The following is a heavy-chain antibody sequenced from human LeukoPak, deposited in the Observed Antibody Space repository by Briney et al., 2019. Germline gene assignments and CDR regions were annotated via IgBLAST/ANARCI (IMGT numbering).Heavy chain of an antibody. V-gene: IGHV4-4*07. D-gene: IGHD4-17*01. CDR2: IYTSGST. J-gene: IGHJ4*02. Sequence: PSETLSLTCTVSGGSISSYYWSWIRQPAGKGLEWIGRIYTSGSTNYNPSLKSRVTMSVDTSKSQFSLKLSSVTAADTAVYYCARDSPTDLTTVTTHFDYWGQGTLVTVSS. CDR3: ARDSPTDLTTVTTHFDY. CDR1: GGSISSYY.